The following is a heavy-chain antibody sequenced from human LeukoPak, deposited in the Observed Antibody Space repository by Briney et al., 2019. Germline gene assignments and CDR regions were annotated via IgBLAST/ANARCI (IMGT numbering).Heavy chain of an antibody. J-gene: IGHJ4*02. V-gene: IGHV4-39*07. CDR2: IYYSGST. D-gene: IGHD3-9*01. CDR3: VRDPDDRTHYFDS. Sequence: SETLSLTCTVSGGSISSSSYYWGWIRQPPGKGLEWIGSIYYSGSTYYNPSLKSRVTMSVDTSKNQFSLKLSSVTAADTAVYYCVRDPDDRTHYFDSWGQGTLVTVSS. CDR1: GGSISSSSYY.